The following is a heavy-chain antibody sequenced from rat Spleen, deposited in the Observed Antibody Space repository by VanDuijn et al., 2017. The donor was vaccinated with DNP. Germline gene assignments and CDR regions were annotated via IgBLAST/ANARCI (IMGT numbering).Heavy chain of an antibody. J-gene: IGHJ2*01. CDR1: GYSITSSYR. Sequence: EVQLQESGPGLVKPSQSLSLTCSVTGYSITSSYRWNWIRKFPGNKLEWMGYINIAGSTNYNPSLKSRISITRDTSKNQFFLTMKSVTTEDTATDYCATDALDYWGQGVMVTVSS. CDR3: ATDALDY. V-gene: IGHV3-3*01. CDR2: INIAGST.